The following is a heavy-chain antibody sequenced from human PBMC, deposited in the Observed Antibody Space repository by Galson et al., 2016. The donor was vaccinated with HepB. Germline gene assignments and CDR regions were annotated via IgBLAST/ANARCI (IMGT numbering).Heavy chain of an antibody. CDR3: ARDTNGLNDFRTGRHMDI. J-gene: IGHJ6*03. D-gene: IGHD3/OR15-3a*01. V-gene: IGHV1-18*04. Sequence: SVKVSCKASGYTLTSYGISWVRQAPGQGLEWMGWISGYNGNTNYAQKFRGRVTMTRDTSTSTAYMELRSLRSDDTAVYYCARDTNGLNDFRTGRHMDIWGKGTTVTVSS. CDR1: GYTLTSYG. CDR2: ISGYNGNT.